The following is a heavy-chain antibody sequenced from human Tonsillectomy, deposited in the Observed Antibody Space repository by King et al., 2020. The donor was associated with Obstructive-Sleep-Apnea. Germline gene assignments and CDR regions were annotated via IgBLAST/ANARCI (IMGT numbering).Heavy chain of an antibody. V-gene: IGHV4-34*01. CDR3: ARVEEGVSIRGYGMDV. Sequence: VQLQQWGAGLLKPSETLSLTCAVYDGSFSSSYWSWIRQPPGKGLEWIGEIYHSGSANCNPSLKGRVTISVDTSKNQFSLKLRSVTAADTAVYYCARVEEGVSIRGYGMDVWGQGTTVTVSS. CDR1: DGSFSSSY. D-gene: IGHD2-2*01. CDR2: IYHSGSA. J-gene: IGHJ6*02.